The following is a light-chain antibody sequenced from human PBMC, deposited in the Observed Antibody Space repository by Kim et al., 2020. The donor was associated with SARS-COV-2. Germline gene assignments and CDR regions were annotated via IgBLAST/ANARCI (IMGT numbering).Light chain of an antibody. J-gene: IGKJ2*01. Sequence: EIVLTQSPATLSLSPGERATLSCRASQSVGSYLAWYQQKPGQAPRLLIYDVSNRATGIPARFSGSGSGTDFTLTISSMEPEDFALYYCNQRIDWPNTFGQGTKLEIK. CDR1: QSVGSY. V-gene: IGKV3-11*01. CDR3: NQRIDWPNT. CDR2: DVS.